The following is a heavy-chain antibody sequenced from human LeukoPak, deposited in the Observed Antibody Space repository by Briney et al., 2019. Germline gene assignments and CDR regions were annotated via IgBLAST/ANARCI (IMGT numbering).Heavy chain of an antibody. V-gene: IGHV1-69*13. J-gene: IGHJ3*02. Sequence: ASVNVSCKASGGTFSSYAISWVRQAPGQGLEGMGGVIPIFGTANYAQKFQGRVTITADESTGTAYVELSTVRSECRADDHCAGVYLVRGVIIGPDAFDIWGQGTMVTVSS. CDR1: GGTFSSYA. CDR3: AGVYLVRGVIIGPDAFDI. D-gene: IGHD3-10*01. CDR2: VIPIFGTA.